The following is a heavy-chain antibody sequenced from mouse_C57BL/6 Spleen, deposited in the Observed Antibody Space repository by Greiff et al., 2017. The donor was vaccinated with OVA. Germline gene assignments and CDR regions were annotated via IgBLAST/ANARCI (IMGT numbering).Heavy chain of an antibody. J-gene: IGHJ2*01. V-gene: IGHV2-2*01. CDR2: IWSGGST. CDR1: GFSLTSYG. CDR3: ARNGAGSDYFDY. D-gene: IGHD3-3*01. Sequence: VQLKESGPGLVQPSQSLSITCTVSGFSLTSYGVHWVRQSPGKGLEWLGVIWSGGSTDYNAAFISRLSISKDNSKSQVFFKMNSLQADDTAIYYCARNGAGSDYFDYWGQGTTLTVSS.